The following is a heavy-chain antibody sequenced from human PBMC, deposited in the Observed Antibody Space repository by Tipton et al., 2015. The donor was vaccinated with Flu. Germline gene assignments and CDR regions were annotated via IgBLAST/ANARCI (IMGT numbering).Heavy chain of an antibody. Sequence: TLSLTCTVSGGSVSSGSYYWSWLRQPPGKGLEWIGYIYYSGSTNYNPPLKSRVTISVDTSKNQFSLKLSSVTAADTAVYYCARDQVSPHLTYGMDVWGQGTTVTVS. CDR1: GGSVSSGSYY. CDR3: ARDQVSPHLTYGMDV. CDR2: IYYSGST. V-gene: IGHV4-61*01. D-gene: IGHD2-21*01. J-gene: IGHJ6*02.